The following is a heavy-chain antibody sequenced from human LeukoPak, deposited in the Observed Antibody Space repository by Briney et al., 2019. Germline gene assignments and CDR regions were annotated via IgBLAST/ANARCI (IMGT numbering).Heavy chain of an antibody. D-gene: IGHD5-24*01. Sequence: GESLKISCKGSGYSFTNYWIGWVRQMPGKGLEWMGIIYPGDSESRYSPSFEGHVTISADKSINTAYLQWSSLKASDTAMYYCARRGRDGYMGAFDMWGQGTMVTVSS. V-gene: IGHV5-51*01. CDR1: GYSFTNYW. J-gene: IGHJ3*02. CDR3: ARRGRDGYMGAFDM. CDR2: IYPGDSES.